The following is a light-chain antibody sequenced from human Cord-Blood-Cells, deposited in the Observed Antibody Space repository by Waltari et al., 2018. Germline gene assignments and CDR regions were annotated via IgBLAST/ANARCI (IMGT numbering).Light chain of an antibody. CDR1: SSDVWSYNL. J-gene: IGLJ1*01. CDR3: CSYAGSSTYV. V-gene: IGLV2-23*01. CDR2: EGS. Sequence: QSALTQPASVSGSPGQSITISCTGTSSDVWSYNLVSWYQHHPGKAPKLMIYEGSKRPSGVSNRFSGSKSGNTASLTISGLQAEDEADYYCCSYAGSSTYVFGTGTKVTVL.